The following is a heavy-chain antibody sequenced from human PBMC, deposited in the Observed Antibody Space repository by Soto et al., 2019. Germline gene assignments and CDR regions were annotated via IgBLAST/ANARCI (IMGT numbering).Heavy chain of an antibody. Sequence: SVKVSCKASGGTFSSYAISWVRQAPGQGLEWMGGIIPIFGTANYAQKFQGRVTITADESTSTAYMELSSLRSEDTAVYYCSTRGGSYRPAWDYYYGMHVWGQGTTVTVSS. V-gene: IGHV1-69*13. D-gene: IGHD1-26*01. CDR1: GGTFSSYA. CDR3: STRGGSYRPAWDYYYGMHV. CDR2: IIPIFGTA. J-gene: IGHJ6*02.